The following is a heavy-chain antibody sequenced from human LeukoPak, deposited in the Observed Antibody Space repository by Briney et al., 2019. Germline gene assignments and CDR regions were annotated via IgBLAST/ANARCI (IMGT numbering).Heavy chain of an antibody. D-gene: IGHD3-10*01. CDR2: ISVYNGNT. V-gene: IGHV1-18*04. CDR1: GYTFTSYY. J-gene: IGHJ4*02. CDR3: ARVGGGFGAL. Sequence: ASVKVSCKASGYTFTSYYMHWVRQAPGQGLEWMGWISVYNGNTNYAQKLQRRVTMTRDTSTSTAYMELRSLRSDDTAIYYCARVGGGFGALWGQGTLVTVSS.